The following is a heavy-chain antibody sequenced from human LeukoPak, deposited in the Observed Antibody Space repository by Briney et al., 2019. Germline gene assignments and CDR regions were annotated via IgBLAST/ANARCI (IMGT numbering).Heavy chain of an antibody. D-gene: IGHD4-23*01. CDR2: VYSGGST. J-gene: IGHJ4*02. CDR3: ARGYSGNSFNY. Sequence: PGGSLRLSCAVSGFTVGDNYMTWVRQAPGKGLEWVSLVYSGGSTYHADSVKGRFTISRDNSKNTLYLQMNSLRAEDTAVYYCARGYSGNSFNYWGQGALVTVSS. CDR1: GFTVGDNY. V-gene: IGHV3-53*01.